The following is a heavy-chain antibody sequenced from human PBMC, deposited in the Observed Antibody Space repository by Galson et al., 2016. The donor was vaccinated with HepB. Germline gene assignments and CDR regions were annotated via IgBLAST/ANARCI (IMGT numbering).Heavy chain of an antibody. V-gene: IGHV3-23*01. J-gene: IGHJ2*01. CDR3: ASGPTVTTSNSFWYFDL. CDR2: ISGSGGET. CDR1: GFTFSSYA. Sequence: SLRLSCAASGFTFSSYAMTWVRQAPGKGLDWVSTISGSGGETHYADSVKGRFTFSRDNSKNTMYVQMTSLRAEDTAVYYCASGPTVTTSNSFWYFDLWGRGTLVTVSS. D-gene: IGHD4-17*01.